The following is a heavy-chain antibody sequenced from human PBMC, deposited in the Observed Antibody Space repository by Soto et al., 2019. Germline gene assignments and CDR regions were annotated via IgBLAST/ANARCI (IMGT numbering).Heavy chain of an antibody. Sequence: PSGTLSLTCPVPGGSISRYYWGWIRQPPGKGLEWIGYIYYSGSTNYNPSLKSRVTISVDTSKNQFSLKLSSVTAADTAAYYCARTIGSNYGPYYYYYYMAVWGKGTTVTVSS. V-gene: IGHV4-59*01. D-gene: IGHD4-4*01. CDR1: GGSISRYY. J-gene: IGHJ6*03. CDR2: IYYSGST. CDR3: ARTIGSNYGPYYYYYYMAV.